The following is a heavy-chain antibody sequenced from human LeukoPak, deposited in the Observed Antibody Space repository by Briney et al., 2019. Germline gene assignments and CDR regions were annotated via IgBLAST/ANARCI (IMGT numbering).Heavy chain of an antibody. CDR1: GGSFSGYY. V-gene: IGHV4-34*01. CDR2: IYNSGST. Sequence: SETLSLTCAVYGGSFSGYYWSWIRQPPAKGLEWIGDIYNSGSTNYNPSLKSRVTISVDTSKKQSSLKLSSVTAADTAVYYRARGYYLDIVVVPAANYFDYWGQGTLVTVSS. CDR3: ARGYYLDIVVVPAANYFDY. D-gene: IGHD2-2*03. J-gene: IGHJ4*02.